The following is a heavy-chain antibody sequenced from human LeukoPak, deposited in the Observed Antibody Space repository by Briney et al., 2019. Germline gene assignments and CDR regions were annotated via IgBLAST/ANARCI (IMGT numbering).Heavy chain of an antibody. CDR3: AKEDPILLWFGESPSGDY. V-gene: IGHV3-23*01. CDR2: ISGSGGST. D-gene: IGHD3-10*01. CDR1: GFTFSGFA. Sequence: GGSLRLSCAASGFTFSGFAMHWVRQAPGKGLEWVSAISGSGGSTYYADSVKGRFTISRDNSKNTLYLQMNSPRAEDTAVYYCAKEDPILLWFGESPSGDYWGQGTLVTVSS. J-gene: IGHJ4*02.